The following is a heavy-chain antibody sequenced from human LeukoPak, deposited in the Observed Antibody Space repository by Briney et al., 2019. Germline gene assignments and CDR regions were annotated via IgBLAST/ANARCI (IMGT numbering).Heavy chain of an antibody. J-gene: IGHJ4*02. CDR3: ATEMAAMVY. CDR1: GFTFSSYW. V-gene: IGHV3-74*01. D-gene: IGHD5-24*01. CDR2: INSDGSST. Sequence: GGSLRLSCAASGFTFSSYWMHWVRQAPGKGLVWVSHINSDGSSTSCADSVKGRFTISRDNAKNTLYLQMNSLRAEDTAVYYCATEMAAMVYWGQGTLVTVSS.